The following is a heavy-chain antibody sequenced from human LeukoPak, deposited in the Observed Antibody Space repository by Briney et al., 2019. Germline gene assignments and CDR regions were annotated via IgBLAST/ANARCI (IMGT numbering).Heavy chain of an antibody. V-gene: IGHV3-7*03. J-gene: IGHJ4*02. D-gene: IGHD3-22*01. CDR3: ARVFGEGDSSGYLFYY. CDR2: IKQDGSEK. Sequence: GGSLRLSCAASGFTFSSYWMSWVRQAPGKGLEWVANIKQDGSEKYYVDSVNGRFTISRDNAKNSLYLQMNSLRAEDTAVYYCARVFGEGDSSGYLFYYWGQGTLVTVSS. CDR1: GFTFSSYW.